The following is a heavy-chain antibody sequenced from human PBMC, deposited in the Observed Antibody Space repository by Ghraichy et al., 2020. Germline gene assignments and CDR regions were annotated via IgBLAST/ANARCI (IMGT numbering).Heavy chain of an antibody. Sequence: KVSCKASGYTFTSYDINWVRQATGQGLEWMGWMNPNSGNTGYAQKFQGRVTMTRNTSISTAYMELSSLRSEDTAVYYCARVSTVTTLYYYYYYGMDVWGQGTTVTVSS. CDR1: GYTFTSYD. CDR3: ARVSTVTTLYYYYYYGMDV. D-gene: IGHD4-17*01. V-gene: IGHV1-8*01. J-gene: IGHJ6*02. CDR2: MNPNSGNT.